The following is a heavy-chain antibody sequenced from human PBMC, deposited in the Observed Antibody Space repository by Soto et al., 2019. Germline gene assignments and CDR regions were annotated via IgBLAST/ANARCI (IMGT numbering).Heavy chain of an antibody. J-gene: IGHJ4*02. Sequence: SETLSLTCAFSGGSISSGGYSWSWIRQPPGKGLEWIGYIYHSGSTYYNPSLKSRVTISVDRSKNQFSLKLSSVTAADTAVYYCAGYCSSTSCSDFDYWGQGTLVTVSS. CDR3: AGYCSSTSCSDFDY. D-gene: IGHD2-2*01. CDR2: IYHSGST. V-gene: IGHV4-30-2*01. CDR1: GGSISSGGYS.